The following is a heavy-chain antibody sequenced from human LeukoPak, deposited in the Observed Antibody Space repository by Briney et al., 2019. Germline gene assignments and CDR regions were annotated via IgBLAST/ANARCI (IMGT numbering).Heavy chain of an antibody. V-gene: IGHV5-51*01. Sequence: GESLKISCKGSGYSFTNYWIGWVRQMPGKGLEWMGIIYPGDSAGDSDTRYSPSFRGQVTISADKSISAAYLQWSSLKASDTAMYYCARHTAARPYYYYYYMDVWGKGTTVTVSS. CDR3: ARHTAARPYYYYYYMDV. J-gene: IGHJ6*03. CDR2: IYPGDSAGDSDT. CDR1: GYSFTNYW. D-gene: IGHD6-6*01.